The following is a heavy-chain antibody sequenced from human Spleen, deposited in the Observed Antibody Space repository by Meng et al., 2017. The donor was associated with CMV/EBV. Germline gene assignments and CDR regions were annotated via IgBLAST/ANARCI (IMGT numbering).Heavy chain of an antibody. Sequence: ASVKVSCKVSGYTLTELSMQWVRQVPGKGLEWMGGFDPEDGETIYTQKFQGRLTLTEDTSTNTAYMQLSSLRSEDTAAYYCLTEDLCSGGDCSVNYWGQGTLVTVSS. CDR1: GYTLTELS. J-gene: IGHJ4*02. D-gene: IGHD2-15*01. CDR3: LTEDLCSGGDCSVNY. V-gene: IGHV1-24*01. CDR2: FDPEDGET.